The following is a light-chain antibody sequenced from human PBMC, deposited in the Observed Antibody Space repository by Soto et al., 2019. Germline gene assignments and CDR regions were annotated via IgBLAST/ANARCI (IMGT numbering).Light chain of an antibody. CDR1: QTISSY. CDR2: AAS. CDR3: QQSFSAPLT. J-gene: IGKJ4*01. Sequence: DMPMTQSPASLSASVGDRVAITCRASQTISSYLNWYQQKPGKDPKLLIFAASSLQTGVPSRFSGSGSGTDFTLTISSLQPEDFATYFCQQSFSAPLTFGGGTKVEIK. V-gene: IGKV1-39*01.